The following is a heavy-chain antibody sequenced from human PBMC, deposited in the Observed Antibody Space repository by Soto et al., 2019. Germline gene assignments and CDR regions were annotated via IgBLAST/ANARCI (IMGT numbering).Heavy chain of an antibody. J-gene: IGHJ4*02. CDR2: TTSDTKTI. CDR1: GFTFSVYS. CDR3: ARSEEGHFDY. Sequence: EVQLVESGGALVQRGGSLRLSCVASGFTFSVYSMNWVRQAPGKGLEWFSYTTSDTKTIKYADSVKGRFTISRDNAKNSVYLQTNSLKDEDTAVYYCARSEEGHFDYWGQGTVVTVSS. V-gene: IGHV3-48*02.